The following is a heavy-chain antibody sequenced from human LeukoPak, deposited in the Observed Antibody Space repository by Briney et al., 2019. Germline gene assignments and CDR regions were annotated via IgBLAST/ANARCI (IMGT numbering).Heavy chain of an antibody. D-gene: IGHD3-22*01. Sequence: GGSLRLSCAASGFTFDDYAMRWVRQAPGKGLEWVSGISWNSGSICYADSVKGRFTISRDNAKNSLYLQMNSLRAEDTALYYCAKDSSPLYYDSSGYSFDYWGQGTLVTVSS. CDR1: GFTFDDYA. CDR3: AKDSSPLYYDSSGYSFDY. CDR2: ISWNSGSI. V-gene: IGHV3-9*01. J-gene: IGHJ4*02.